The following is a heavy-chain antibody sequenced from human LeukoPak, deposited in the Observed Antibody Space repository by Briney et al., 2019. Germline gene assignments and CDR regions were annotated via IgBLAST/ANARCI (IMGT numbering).Heavy chain of an antibody. CDR3: ARGGPYSSSSLDY. CDR2: IKYDGSST. J-gene: IGHJ4*02. Sequence: GGSLRLFCAASGFTFSNSWMYWVRQTPDKGLVWVSRIKYDGSSTVYADSVKGRFTISRDNAKNTLDLQMNSLRAEDTAVYYCARGGPYSSSSLDYWGQGTLVTVSS. CDR1: GFTFSNSW. V-gene: IGHV3-74*01. D-gene: IGHD6-6*01.